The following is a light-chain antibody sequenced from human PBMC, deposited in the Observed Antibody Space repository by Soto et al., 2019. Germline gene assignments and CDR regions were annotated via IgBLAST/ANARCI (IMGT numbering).Light chain of an antibody. J-gene: IGLJ1*01. CDR1: SSNVGRYDY. V-gene: IGLV2-14*01. CDR2: EVS. Sequence: QLVLTQPASVSGSPGQSITISCTGTSSNVGRYDYVSWYQQHPGKAPKLMIYEVSNRPSGVSNRFSGSKSGNTASLTISGLQAEDEADYYCSSYTSSSTPYVFGTGTKLTVL. CDR3: SSYTSSSTPYV.